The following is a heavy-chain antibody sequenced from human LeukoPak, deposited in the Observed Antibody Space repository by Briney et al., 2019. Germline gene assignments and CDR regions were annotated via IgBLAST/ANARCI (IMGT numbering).Heavy chain of an antibody. Sequence: SETLSLTCTVSGDSMTSYYWNWIRQPPVKGLEWIGEINHSGGTNYNPSLKSRVTISVDTSKKQFSLKLSSVTAADTAVYYCARGVDYYGVWGQGTLVTVSS. CDR3: ARGVDYYGV. V-gene: IGHV4-34*01. J-gene: IGHJ4*02. CDR1: GDSMTSYY. D-gene: IGHD3-10*01. CDR2: INHSGGT.